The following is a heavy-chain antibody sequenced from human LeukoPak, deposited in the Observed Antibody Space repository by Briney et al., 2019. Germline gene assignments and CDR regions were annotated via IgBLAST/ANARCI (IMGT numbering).Heavy chain of an antibody. Sequence: GASVKVSCKASGYTFTGYYMHWVRQAPGQGLEWMGWINPNSGGTKYAQKFQGRVTMTSDASISTAYMELSSLRSDDTAVYYCASQPDQHLLYYFDYWGQGALVTVSS. CDR1: GYTFTGYY. D-gene: IGHD2-15*01. CDR3: ASQPDQHLLYYFDY. J-gene: IGHJ4*02. CDR2: INPNSGGT. V-gene: IGHV1-2*02.